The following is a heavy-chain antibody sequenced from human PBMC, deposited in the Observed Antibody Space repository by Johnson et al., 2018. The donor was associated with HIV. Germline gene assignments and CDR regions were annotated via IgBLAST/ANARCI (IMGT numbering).Heavy chain of an antibody. D-gene: IGHD3-16*01. CDR1: GFTFDDYG. CDR2: ITLNGGGT. V-gene: IGHV3-20*04. Sequence: EVRLVESGGGVVRPGGSLRLSCVASGFTFDDYGMSWVRQAPGKGLEWVSGITLNGGGTHYADSVKGRFTISRDNSKNTLYLQMNSLRAEDTAVYYCARAVGVWGDQLGFDIWGQGTMVTVSS. J-gene: IGHJ3*02. CDR3: ARAVGVWGDQLGFDI.